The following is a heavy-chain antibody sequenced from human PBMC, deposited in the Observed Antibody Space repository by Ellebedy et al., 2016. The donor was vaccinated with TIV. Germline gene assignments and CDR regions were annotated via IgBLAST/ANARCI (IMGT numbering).Heavy chain of an antibody. CDR1: GFSFSNYA. V-gene: IGHV3-23*01. J-gene: IGHJ4*02. Sequence: PGGSLRLSCGASGFSFSNYAMNWVRQAPGQGLEWVAAISGSGDSTTYADSVKGRFTISRDNSKNTLYLQMNSLRAEDTAVYYCARDPGDYYLDFWGQGTLVTVSS. D-gene: IGHD4-17*01. CDR3: ARDPGDYYLDF. CDR2: ISGSGDST.